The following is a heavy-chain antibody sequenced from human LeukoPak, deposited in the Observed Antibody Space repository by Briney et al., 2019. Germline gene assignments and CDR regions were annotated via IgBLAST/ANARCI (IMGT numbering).Heavy chain of an antibody. V-gene: IGHV3-48*01. D-gene: IGHD6-6*01. CDR1: GFTFSSYS. J-gene: IGHJ4*02. CDR3: ARDPDSSPSLDY. CDR2: ITRSSSAK. Sequence: GGSLRLSCVASGFTFSSYSMNWVRQAPGKGLEWVSYITRSSSAKFYADSVKGRFTISRDNSKNTLYLQMNSLRPEDTAVYYCARDPDSSPSLDYWGQGTLVTVSS.